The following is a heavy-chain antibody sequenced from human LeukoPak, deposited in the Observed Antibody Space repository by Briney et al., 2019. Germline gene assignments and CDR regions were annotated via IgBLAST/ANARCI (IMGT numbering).Heavy chain of an antibody. CDR2: ISWNSDSI. D-gene: IGHD3-3*01. CDR1: GFIFTDYA. J-gene: IGHJ4*02. CDR3: ARGYLGSFGVVLLSYYFDY. V-gene: IGHV3-9*01. Sequence: PGGSLRLSCAASGFIFTDYAMHWVRQAPGKGLEWVSGISWNSDSIGYADSVKGRFTISRDNAKNFLYLQMNSLRAEDTAVYYCARGYLGSFGVVLLSYYFDYWGQGTLVTVSS.